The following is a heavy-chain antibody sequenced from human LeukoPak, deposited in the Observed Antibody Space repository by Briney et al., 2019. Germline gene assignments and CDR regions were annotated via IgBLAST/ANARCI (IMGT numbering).Heavy chain of an antibody. J-gene: IGHJ4*02. V-gene: IGHV3-7*01. Sequence: GGSLRLSCAASGFTFSSYWMSWVRQAPGKGLEWVANIKQDGSEKYYVDSVKGRFTISRDNAKNSLYLQMNSLRAEDTTVYYCAGRYGSSWYYFDYWGQGTLVTVSS. CDR1: GFTFSSYW. D-gene: IGHD6-13*01. CDR2: IKQDGSEK. CDR3: AGRYGSSWYYFDY.